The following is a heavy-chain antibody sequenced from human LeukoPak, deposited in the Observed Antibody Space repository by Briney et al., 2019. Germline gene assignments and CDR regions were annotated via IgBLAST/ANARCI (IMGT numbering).Heavy chain of an antibody. J-gene: IGHJ4*02. CDR3: ARESDSGGFSNY. D-gene: IGHD3-22*01. Sequence: PSETLSLTCAVSGNSISSGYYWGWTRQPPGKGLEWIGTIYHSGSTSYNPSLKSRVTISVDTSENQFSLRLSSVTAADTAVYYCARESDSGGFSNYWGQGILVTVSS. CDR1: GNSISSGYY. V-gene: IGHV4-38-2*01. CDR2: IYHSGST.